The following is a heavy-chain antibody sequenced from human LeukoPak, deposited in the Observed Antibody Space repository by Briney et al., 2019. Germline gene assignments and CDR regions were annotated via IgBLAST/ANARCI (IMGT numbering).Heavy chain of an antibody. V-gene: IGHV4-34*01. J-gene: IGHJ2*01. Sequence: SETLSLTCAVYGGSFCGYYWSWIRQPPGKGLEWIGSIYHSGSTYYNPSLKSRVTISVDTSKNQFSLKLSSVTAADTAVYYCARQVRGYDYSRYFDLWGRGTLVTVSS. CDR3: ARQVRGYDYSRYFDL. CDR1: GGSFCGYY. CDR2: IYHSGST. D-gene: IGHD5-12*01.